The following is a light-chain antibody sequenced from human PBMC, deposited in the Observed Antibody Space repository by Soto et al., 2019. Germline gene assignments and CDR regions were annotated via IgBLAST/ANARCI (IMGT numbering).Light chain of an antibody. V-gene: IGKV1-39*01. Sequence: DIQMTQSPSSLSASVGHRVTITCRASQSITSYFNWYQQKPGKAPKLLIYAASSLQSGVPSRFSGSGPGRDFTLTICRLQPEYCSTYCCQQSYSTPFTFGPGTKGDIK. J-gene: IGKJ3*01. CDR3: QQSYSTPFT. CDR1: QSITSY. CDR2: AAS.